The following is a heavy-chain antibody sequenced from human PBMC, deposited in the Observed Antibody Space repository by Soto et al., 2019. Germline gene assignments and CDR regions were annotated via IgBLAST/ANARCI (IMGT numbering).Heavy chain of an antibody. CDR1: GGTFSSYA. J-gene: IGHJ6*02. Sequence: SVKVSCKASGGTFSSYAISWVRQAPGQGLEWMGGIIPIFGTANYAQKFQGRVTITADKSTSTAYMELSSLRSEDTAVYYCARAPPLLWFGEGRYYYYYGMDVWGQGTTVTVSS. V-gene: IGHV1-69*06. CDR2: IIPIFGTA. D-gene: IGHD3-10*01. CDR3: ARAPPLLWFGEGRYYYYYGMDV.